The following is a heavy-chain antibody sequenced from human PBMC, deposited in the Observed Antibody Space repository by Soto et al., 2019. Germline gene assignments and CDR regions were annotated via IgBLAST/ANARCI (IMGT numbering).Heavy chain of an antibody. Sequence: PGGSLRLSCAASGFTFSSYAMSWVRQAPGKGLEWVSAISGSGGSTYYADSVKGRFTISRDNSKNTLYLQMNSLRAEDTAVYYCAKVTGSSWYTGYYGMDVWGQGTTVTVSS. CDR1: GFTFSSYA. CDR2: ISGSGGST. CDR3: AKVTGSSWYTGYYGMDV. J-gene: IGHJ6*02. V-gene: IGHV3-23*01. D-gene: IGHD6-13*01.